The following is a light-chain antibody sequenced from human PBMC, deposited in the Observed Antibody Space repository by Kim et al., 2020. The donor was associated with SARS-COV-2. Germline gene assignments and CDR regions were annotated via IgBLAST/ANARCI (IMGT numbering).Light chain of an antibody. CDR3: QQAHSFPLT. CDR2: GAS. V-gene: IGKV1-12*01. Sequence: DIQMTQSPSSVSASVGDRVTIKCRASQGISTWLAWYQQKPGKAPKLLIYGASSLESGVPSRFSGSGSGTDFSLTISSLEPEDFATYHCQQAHSFPLTFGGGTKLEIK. CDR1: QGISTW. J-gene: IGKJ4*01.